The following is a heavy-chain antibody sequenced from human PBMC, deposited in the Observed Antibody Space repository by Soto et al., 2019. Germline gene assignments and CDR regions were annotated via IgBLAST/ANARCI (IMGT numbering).Heavy chain of an antibody. V-gene: IGHV1-58*01. J-gene: IGHJ6*02. CDR2: IVVGSGNT. CDR3: VRDQSLDRSYYYGIDV. D-gene: IGHD3-10*01. CDR1: GFTFTSSA. Sequence: ASVKVSCKASGFTFTSSAVQWVRQARGQRLEWIGWIVVGSGNTNYAQKFQERVTITRDMSTSTAYMELSSLRSEDTAVYYCVRDQSLDRSYYYGIDVWGQGTTVTVAS.